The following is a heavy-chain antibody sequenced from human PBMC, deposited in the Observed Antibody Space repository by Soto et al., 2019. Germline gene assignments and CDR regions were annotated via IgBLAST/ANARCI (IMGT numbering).Heavy chain of an antibody. CDR3: ARLIEAAGKGNWLDP. D-gene: IGHD6-13*01. CDR2: IIPIFGTA. Sequence: ASVKVSCKASGGTFSSYAISWVRQAPGQGLEWMGGIIPIFGTANYAQKFQGRVTITADESTSTAYMEMSSLRSEDTAVYYCARLIEAAGKGNWLDPWGQGTLVTVYS. CDR1: GGTFSSYA. J-gene: IGHJ5*02. V-gene: IGHV1-69*13.